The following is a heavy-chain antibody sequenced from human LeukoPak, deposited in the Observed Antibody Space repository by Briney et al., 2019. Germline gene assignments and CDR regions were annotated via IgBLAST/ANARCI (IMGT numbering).Heavy chain of an antibody. Sequence: QPGRSLRLSCAASGFTFSSYAMHWVRQAPGKGLEWVAVISYDGSNKYYADSVKGRFTISRDNSKNTLYLQMNSLRAEDTAVYYCAKDKYSGYARSWFDPWGQGTLVTVSS. D-gene: IGHD5-12*01. CDR1: GFTFSSYA. CDR2: ISYDGSNK. J-gene: IGHJ5*02. V-gene: IGHV3-30-3*01. CDR3: AKDKYSGYARSWFDP.